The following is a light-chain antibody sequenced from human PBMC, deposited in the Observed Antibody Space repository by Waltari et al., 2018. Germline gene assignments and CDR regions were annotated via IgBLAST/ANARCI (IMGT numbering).Light chain of an antibody. Sequence: QSALTQPASVSGSPGPSITISCTGTSSDVGRYNLVSWYQQHPGKAPKLMIFEVTKRPSGVSNRFSGSTSGNTASLTISGLQAEDEADYYCCSYEGSATPYVFGTGTKVTVL. V-gene: IGLV2-23*02. CDR2: EVT. J-gene: IGLJ1*01. CDR3: CSYEGSATPYV. CDR1: SSDVGRYNL.